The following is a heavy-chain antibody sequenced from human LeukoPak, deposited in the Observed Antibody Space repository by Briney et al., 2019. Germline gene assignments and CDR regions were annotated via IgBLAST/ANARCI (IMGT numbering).Heavy chain of an antibody. V-gene: IGHV3-33*01. CDR1: GFSFSTFG. J-gene: IGHJ4*02. D-gene: IGHD3-16*01. Sequence: GGSLRLSCAASGFSFSTFGMHWARRAPGKGLEWVAVIWNDGRKKFYADSVKGRFTISRDNSQNTLYLQMNRLRVEDTAVYYCGRDSLGGDYWGQGTLVTVSS. CDR3: GRDSLGGDY. CDR2: IWNDGRKK.